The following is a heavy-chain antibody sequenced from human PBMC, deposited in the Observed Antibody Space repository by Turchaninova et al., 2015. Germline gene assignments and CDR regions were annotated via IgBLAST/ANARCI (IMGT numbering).Heavy chain of an antibody. V-gene: IGHV3-48*03. Sequence: VKLVESGGGLVRSGGSQIRLCAGDGFTFSRYEMKWVRQDPGKGLEWGSYISSSGSTIYSADSVKGRFTISRDNAKNSLYLQMNSLRAEDTAVYYCARGPGRRAFDIWGQGTMVTVSS. J-gene: IGHJ3*02. CDR2: ISSSGSTI. CDR3: ARGPGRRAFDI. CDR1: GFTFSRYE.